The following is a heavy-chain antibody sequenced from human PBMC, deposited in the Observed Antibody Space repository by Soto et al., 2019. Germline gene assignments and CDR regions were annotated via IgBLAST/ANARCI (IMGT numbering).Heavy chain of an antibody. CDR3: ARDILQWLLYEGGGPGYGMDV. CDR2: ISYDGSNK. Sequence: GGSLRLSCAASGFTFSSYAMHWVRQAPGKGLEWVAVISYDGSNKYYADSVKGRFTISRDNSKNTLYLQMNSLRAEDTAVYYCARDILQWLLYEGGGPGYGMDVWGQGTTVTVSS. J-gene: IGHJ6*02. V-gene: IGHV3-30-3*01. D-gene: IGHD3-3*01. CDR1: GFTFSSYA.